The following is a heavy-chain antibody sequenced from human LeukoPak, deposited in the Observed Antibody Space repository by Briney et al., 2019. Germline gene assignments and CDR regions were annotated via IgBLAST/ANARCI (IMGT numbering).Heavy chain of an antibody. V-gene: IGHV4-30-2*01. Sequence: SETLSLTCTVSAVSITSDDSYWSWIRQPPGKGLEWIGYIYHSGTAYYNPSLKSRVTISVDRSKNQFSLKLSSVTAADTAVYYCARAHCSSTSCYASHGTSGAFDIWGQGTMVTVSS. J-gene: IGHJ3*02. CDR1: AVSITSDDSY. D-gene: IGHD2-2*01. CDR2: IYHSGTA. CDR3: ARAHCSSTSCYASHGTSGAFDI.